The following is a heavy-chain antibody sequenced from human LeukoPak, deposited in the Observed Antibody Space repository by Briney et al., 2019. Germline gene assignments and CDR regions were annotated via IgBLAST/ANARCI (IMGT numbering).Heavy chain of an antibody. D-gene: IGHD6-19*01. CDR1: GFTFSSYW. V-gene: IGHV3-7*03. J-gene: IGHJ5*02. CDR2: IKQDGSEK. CDR3: ANFERTVAGPYNWFDP. Sequence: PGGSLRLSCAASGFTFSSYWMSWVRQAPGKGLEWVANIKQDGSEKYYVDSVKGRFTISRDNAKNSLYLQMNSLRAEDTAVYYCANFERTVAGPYNWFDPWGQGTLVTVSS.